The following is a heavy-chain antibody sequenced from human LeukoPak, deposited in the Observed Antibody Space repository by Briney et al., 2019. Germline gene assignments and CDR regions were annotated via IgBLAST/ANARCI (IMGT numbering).Heavy chain of an antibody. V-gene: IGHV1-18*01. CDR3: ARYYSTIFGVVAHHY. Sequence: ASVKVSCMASGYTFTRYGISWVRQAPGQGLEWMGWISAYNGNTNYAQKLQGRVTMTTDTSTSTAYMELRSLRSDDTAVYYCARYYSTIFGVVAHHYWGQGTLVTVSS. J-gene: IGHJ4*02. D-gene: IGHD3-3*01. CDR1: GYTFTRYG. CDR2: ISAYNGNT.